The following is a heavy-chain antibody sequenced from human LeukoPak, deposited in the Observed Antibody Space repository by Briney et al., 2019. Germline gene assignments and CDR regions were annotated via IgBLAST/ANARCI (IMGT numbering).Heavy chain of an antibody. J-gene: IGHJ3*02. D-gene: IGHD1-26*01. CDR2: ISYDGSNK. V-gene: IGHV3-30-3*01. Sequence: PGRSLRLSCAASGFTFSSYAMHWVRQAPGKGLEWVAVISYDGSNKYYADSVKGRFTISRDNSKNTLYLQMNSLRAEDTAVYYCARGGASVGGIAFDIWGQGTMVTVSS. CDR3: ARGGASVGGIAFDI. CDR1: GFTFSSYA.